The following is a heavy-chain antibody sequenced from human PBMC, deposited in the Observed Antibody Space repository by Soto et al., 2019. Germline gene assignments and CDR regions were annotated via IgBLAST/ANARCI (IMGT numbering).Heavy chain of an antibody. CDR2: SYYSGIT. J-gene: IGHJ4*02. Sequence: SETLSLTCTVSGVSISNSSYYWGWIRRPPGKGLEWIGTSYYSGITYYNPSLKSRVTISVDTSKNQFSLKLTSVTAADPGVYYCARHGSNWGQGTMVTVSS. CDR3: ARHGSN. V-gene: IGHV4-39*01. CDR1: GVSISNSSYY.